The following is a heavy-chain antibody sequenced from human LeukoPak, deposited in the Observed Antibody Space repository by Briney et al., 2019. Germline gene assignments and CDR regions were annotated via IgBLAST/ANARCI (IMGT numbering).Heavy chain of an antibody. J-gene: IGHJ4*02. D-gene: IGHD2-15*01. CDR2: ISGSGST. V-gene: IGHV4-4*07. CDR3: AREGRSSTPGY. Sequence: PSETLSLTCAGSGGSISGYHWSWIRQPAGKGLEWMGRISGSGSTDYNPSLKSRVTMSVDTSKNQFSLKLNSVTAADTAVYYCAREGRSSTPGYWGQGTLVTVSS. CDR1: GGSISGYH.